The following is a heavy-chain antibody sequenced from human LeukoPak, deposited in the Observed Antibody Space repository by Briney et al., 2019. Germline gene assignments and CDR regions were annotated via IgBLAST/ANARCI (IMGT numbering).Heavy chain of an antibody. CDR1: GFTFSSYA. CDR3: AKDPGDSSGWYGY. D-gene: IGHD6-19*01. CDR2: ISGSGGST. J-gene: IGHJ4*02. V-gene: IGHV3-23*01. Sequence: GGSLRLSCAASGFTFSSYAMSWVRQAPGKGLEWVSAISGSGGSTYYANSVKGRFTISRDNSKNTLYLQMNSLRAEDTAVYYCAKDPGDSSGWYGYWGQGTLVTVSS.